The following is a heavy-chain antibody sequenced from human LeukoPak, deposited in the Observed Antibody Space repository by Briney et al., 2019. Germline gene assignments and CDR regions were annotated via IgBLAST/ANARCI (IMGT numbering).Heavy chain of an antibody. CDR2: INHSGST. Sequence: SETLSLTCAVYGGSFSGYYWSWILQPPGKGLEWIGEINHSGSTNYNPSLKSRVTISVDTSKNQFSLKLNSVTAADTAVYYCARDPTTVTKGFDIWGQGTLVTVSS. D-gene: IGHD4-17*01. CDR3: ARDPTTVTKGFDI. V-gene: IGHV4-34*01. CDR1: GGSFSGYY. J-gene: IGHJ3*02.